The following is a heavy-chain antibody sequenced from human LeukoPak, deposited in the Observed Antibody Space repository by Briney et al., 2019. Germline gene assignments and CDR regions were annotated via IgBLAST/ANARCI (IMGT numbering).Heavy chain of an antibody. CDR2: ISYDGSNK. V-gene: IGHV3-30*18. Sequence: GGSLRLSCAASGFTFGDCGMHWVCQAPGKGLEWVALISYDGSNKYYAESVKGRFTISRDNSKKTLSLQMNSLRVEDTAVYYCAKDQAVPVLDYWGQGTLVSVSS. J-gene: IGHJ4*02. D-gene: IGHD6-19*01. CDR1: GFTFGDCG. CDR3: AKDQAVPVLDY.